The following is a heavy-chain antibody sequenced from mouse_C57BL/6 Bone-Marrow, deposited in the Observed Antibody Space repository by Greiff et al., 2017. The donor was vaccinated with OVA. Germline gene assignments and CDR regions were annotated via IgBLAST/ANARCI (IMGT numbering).Heavy chain of an antibody. CDR3: EGDYG. V-gene: IGHV1-81*01. CDR1: GYTFTSYG. J-gene: IGHJ3*02. D-gene: IGHD1-1*02. Sequence: QVQLQQSGAELARPGASVKLSCKASGYTFTSYGISWVKQRTGQGLEWIGVIYPRSGNTYYNEKFKGKATLTADKSSSTAYMELRSLTSEDSAVYFCEGDYGWGQGTLVTVSA. CDR2: IYPRSGNT.